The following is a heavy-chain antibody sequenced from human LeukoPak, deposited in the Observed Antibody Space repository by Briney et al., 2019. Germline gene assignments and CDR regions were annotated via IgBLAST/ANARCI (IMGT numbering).Heavy chain of an antibody. J-gene: IGHJ6*02. V-gene: IGHV3-64D*09. D-gene: IGHD2-15*01. CDR3: VRGYSFGPYGMDV. Sequence: GGSLRLSCSASGFPFSSYAMHWVRPALGKGLEYVSAISDSGGSTYYADSVKGRFTISRDNSKNTLYLQMSSLRAEDTAVYFCVRGYSFGPYGMDVWGQGTTVTVSS. CDR1: GFPFSSYA. CDR2: ISDSGGST.